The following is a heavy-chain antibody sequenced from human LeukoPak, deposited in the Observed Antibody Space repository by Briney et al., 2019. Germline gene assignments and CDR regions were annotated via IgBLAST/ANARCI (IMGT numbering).Heavy chain of an antibody. V-gene: IGHV3-23*01. D-gene: IGHD5-18*01. J-gene: IGHJ6*03. CDR3: AKDQKRGYSYGYLSYYYYMDV. CDR2: ISRSGGST. CDR1: GFTFSSYG. Sequence: GGSLRLSCAASGFTFSSYGMSWVRQAPGKGLEWVSAISRSGGSTNYADSVKGRFTISRDNSKNTLYLQMNSLRAEDTAVYYCAKDQKRGYSYGYLSYYYYMDVWGKGTTVTISS.